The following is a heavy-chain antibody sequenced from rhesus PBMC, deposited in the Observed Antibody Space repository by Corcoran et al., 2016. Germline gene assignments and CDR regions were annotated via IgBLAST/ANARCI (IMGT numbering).Heavy chain of an antibody. V-gene: IGHV2-95*01. Sequence: QVTLKESGPALVKSTQTLTLTCTFSGFSISTTGTGLGWIRQPPGKALEWLATIYWNDSKYYTTSLKSRLTISKDTSKNQVVLTMTNMDPVDTATYYCARQYSNAYFELWGQGALVTVSS. CDR1: GFSISTTGTG. J-gene: IGHJ1*01. CDR3: ARQYSNAYFEL. CDR2: IYWNDSK. D-gene: IGHD4-23*01.